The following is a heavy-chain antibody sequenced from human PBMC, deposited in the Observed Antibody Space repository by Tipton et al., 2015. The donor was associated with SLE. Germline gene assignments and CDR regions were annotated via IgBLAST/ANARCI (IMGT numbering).Heavy chain of an antibody. D-gene: IGHD2-21*01. CDR2: FSYSGNS. V-gene: IGHV4-59*01. Sequence: TLSLTCNVSGGFIRSYYWSWIRQPPGKGLEWIGYFSYSGNSNYNPSLKSRVTISVDTSKNQVSLKMKSVTAADTAVYYCARGGIGEFDSWGQGTLVTVSS. CDR3: ARGGIGEFDS. CDR1: GGFIRSYY. J-gene: IGHJ4*02.